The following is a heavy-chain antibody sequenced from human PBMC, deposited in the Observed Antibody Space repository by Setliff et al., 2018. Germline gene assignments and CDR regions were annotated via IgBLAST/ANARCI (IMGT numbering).Heavy chain of an antibody. Sequence: PSETLSLTCVVSGYSIRSSDWWAWIRQPPGKGLEWIGYVFYTGRTYYNPPLKSRVTMSVDTSKNQFSLELRSVTAVDTAVYYCARGETRLGWFDPWGQGILVTVSS. CDR3: ARGETRLGWFDP. CDR1: GYSIRSSDW. J-gene: IGHJ5*02. D-gene: IGHD3-16*01. CDR2: VFYTGRT. V-gene: IGHV4-28*03.